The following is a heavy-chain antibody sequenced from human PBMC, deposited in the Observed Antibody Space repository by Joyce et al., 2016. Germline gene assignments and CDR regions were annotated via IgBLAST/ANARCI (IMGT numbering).Heavy chain of an antibody. Sequence: QVQLVQSGTEVKKPGSSVKVSCRTSGGSLSSHVLTWVRQAPGQGLEWMGGIIPIFGSPYYSKKFQGRVTITADASTGTAYMDLSGLTSEDTAIYYCARGIEGGVGYWYFDLWGRGTLVTVSS. V-gene: IGHV1-69*12. CDR1: GGSLSSHV. CDR3: ARGIEGGVGYWYFDL. CDR2: IIPIFGSP. D-gene: IGHD3-16*01. J-gene: IGHJ2*01.